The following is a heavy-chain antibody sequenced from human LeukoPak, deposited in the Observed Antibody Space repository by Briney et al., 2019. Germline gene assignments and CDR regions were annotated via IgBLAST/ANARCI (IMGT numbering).Heavy chain of an antibody. CDR3: VRGRPRYGRSYAYY. J-gene: IGHJ4*02. D-gene: IGHD1-26*01. CDR1: GFTFSSFE. Sequence: PGGSLRISCAASGFTFSSFEMNWVRQAPGKGLEWLSTISYGGDSIHYADSVQGRFTVSRDNAKISLSLQMNSLRADDTAVSYCVRGRPRYGRSYAYYWGQGTLVNVSS. CDR2: ISYGGDSI. V-gene: IGHV3-48*03.